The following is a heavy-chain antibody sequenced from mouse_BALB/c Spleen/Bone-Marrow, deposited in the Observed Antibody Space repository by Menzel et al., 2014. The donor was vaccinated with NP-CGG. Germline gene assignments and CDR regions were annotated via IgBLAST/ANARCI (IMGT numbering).Heavy chain of an antibody. CDR1: GYNFTSYY. Sequence: QVQLQQSGAELVKPGASVKLSCKASGYNFTSYYMYWVKQRPGQGLEWFGEINPSNGGTNFNEKFKNKATLTVDKSSSTAYMQLSSLTSEDSAVYYCSRGRRDALDYWGQGTSVTVSS. CDR3: SRGRRDALDY. CDR2: INPSNGGT. V-gene: IGHV1S16*01. J-gene: IGHJ4*01.